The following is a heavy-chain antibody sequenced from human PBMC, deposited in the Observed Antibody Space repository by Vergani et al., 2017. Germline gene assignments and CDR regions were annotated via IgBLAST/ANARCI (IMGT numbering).Heavy chain of an antibody. CDR1: GGSFSGYY. V-gene: IGHV4-34*01. D-gene: IGHD3-3*01. CDR2: INHSGST. CDR3: ARSGSNYDFWSGYYTGYMDV. J-gene: IGHJ6*03. Sequence: QVQLQQWGAGLLKPSETLSLTCAVYGGSFSGYYWSWIRQPPGKGLEWIGEINHSGSTNYNPSLKSRVTISVDTSKNQFSLKLSSVTAADTAVYYCARSGSNYDFWSGYYTGYMDVWGKGP.